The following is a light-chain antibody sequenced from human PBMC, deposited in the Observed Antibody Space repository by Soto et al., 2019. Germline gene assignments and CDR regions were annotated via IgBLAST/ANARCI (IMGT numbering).Light chain of an antibody. J-gene: IGKJ5*01. CDR2: KIS. Sequence: MTQSPESLAVSLPASPTINCKSSLSVLYSANKNNYLRWLQRRAGQPPRLLIYKISNRFAGVPDRFSGSGAGTDFTLKSSRVEAEDVGDYYCMQATQLRTFGQGTRLDIK. CDR3: MQATQLRT. V-gene: IGKV2-24*01. CDR1: LSVLYSANKNNY.